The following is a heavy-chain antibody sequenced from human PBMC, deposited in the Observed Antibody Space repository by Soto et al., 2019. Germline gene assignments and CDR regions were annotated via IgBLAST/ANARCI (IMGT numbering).Heavy chain of an antibody. Sequence: SETLSLTCAVYGGSFSGYYWSWIRQPPGKGLEWIGEINHSGSTNYNPSLKSRVTISVDTSKNQFSPKLSSVTAADTAVYYCARGETSRYFDWLLFRWFDPWGQGTLVTVS. V-gene: IGHV4-34*01. J-gene: IGHJ5*02. CDR1: GGSFSGYY. CDR2: INHSGST. D-gene: IGHD3-9*01. CDR3: ARGETSRYFDWLLFRWFDP.